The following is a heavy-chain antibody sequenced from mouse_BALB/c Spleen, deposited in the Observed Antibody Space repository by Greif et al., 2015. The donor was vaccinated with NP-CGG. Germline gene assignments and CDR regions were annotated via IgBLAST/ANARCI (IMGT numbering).Heavy chain of an antibody. V-gene: IGHV1-84*02. Sequence: VQLQESGPELVKPGASVKISCKASGYTFTDYYINWVEQKPGQGLEWIGWIYPGSGNTKYNEKFKGKATLTVDTSSSTAYMQFSSLTSEDTAVYFCARRTGTEAMDYWGQGTSVTVSS. CDR1: GYTFTDYY. CDR2: IYPGSGNT. J-gene: IGHJ4*01. D-gene: IGHD4-1*01. CDR3: ARRTGTEAMDY.